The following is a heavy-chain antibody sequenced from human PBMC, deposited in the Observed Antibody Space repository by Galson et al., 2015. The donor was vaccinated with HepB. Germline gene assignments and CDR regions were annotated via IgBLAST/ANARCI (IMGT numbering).Heavy chain of an antibody. CDR2: INTADGYT. CDR1: GYTFTSYT. V-gene: IGHV1-3*04. J-gene: IGHJ2*01. CDR3: ARDASGASWYFDL. Sequence: SVKVSCKASGYTFTSYTIHWVRQAPGQRLEWMGWINTADGYTKYSQNFQGRVTITSDTSASTAYMELSSLRSGDTAVYYCARDASGASWYFDLWGRGTLVTVSS. D-gene: IGHD7-27*01.